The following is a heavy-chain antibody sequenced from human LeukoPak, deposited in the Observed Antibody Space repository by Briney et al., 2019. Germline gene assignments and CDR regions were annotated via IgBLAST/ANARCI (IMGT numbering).Heavy chain of an antibody. V-gene: IGHV4-30-4*01. D-gene: IGHD3-10*01. Sequence: PSEILSLTCTVSGGSISSGDYSWSWIRQPPGKGLEWIGYIYYSGSTYYNPSLKSRVTISVDTSKNQFSLKLSSVTAADTAVYYCARVRGGYYGSGSYGDYWGQGTLVTVSS. J-gene: IGHJ4*02. CDR3: ARVRGGYYGSGSYGDY. CDR1: GGSISSGDYS. CDR2: IYYSGST.